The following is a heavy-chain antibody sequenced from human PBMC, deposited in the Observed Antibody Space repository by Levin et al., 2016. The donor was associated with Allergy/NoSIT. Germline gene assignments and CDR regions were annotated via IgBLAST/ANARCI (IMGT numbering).Heavy chain of an antibody. D-gene: IGHD6-13*01. CDR3: TRAAGIGYYFDN. J-gene: IGHJ4*02. V-gene: IGHV3-21*03. CDR2: ISRDSTYI. Sequence: VRQMPGKGLEWVASISRDSTYIYHADSVKGRFTISRDNAKNSLHLQMNSLRAEDTGLYFCTRAAGIGYYFDNWGQGALVTVSS.